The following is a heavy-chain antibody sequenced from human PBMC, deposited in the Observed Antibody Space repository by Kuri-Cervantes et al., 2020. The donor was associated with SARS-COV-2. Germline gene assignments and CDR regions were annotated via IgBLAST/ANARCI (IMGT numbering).Heavy chain of an antibody. CDR1: GYTLTDLS. CDR3: ATDLRHYDFWSGYYPLGYFQH. Sequence: SLMVSCKVSGYTLTDLSMHWVRQAPGKGLEWMGGFDPEDGETIYAQKFQGRVTMTEDTSTDTAYMELSSLRSEDTAVYYCATDLRHYDFWSGYYPLGYFQHWGQGTLVTVSS. CDR2: FDPEDGET. J-gene: IGHJ1*01. V-gene: IGHV1-24*01. D-gene: IGHD3-3*01.